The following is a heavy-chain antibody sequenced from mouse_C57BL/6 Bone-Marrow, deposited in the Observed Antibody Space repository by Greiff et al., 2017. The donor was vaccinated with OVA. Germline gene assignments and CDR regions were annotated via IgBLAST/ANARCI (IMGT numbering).Heavy chain of an antibody. V-gene: IGHV1-55*01. Sequence: VQLQQSGAELVKPGASVKMSCKASGYTFTSYWIPWVKQRPGQGLEWIGDIYPGSGSTNYNEKFKSKATLTVDTSSSTAYMQLSSLTSEDSEVYAGERRNNEDDVGLMDYWGQGTLVTVSA. D-gene: IGHD3-3*01. J-gene: IGHJ3*01. CDR3: ERRNNEDDVGLMDY. CDR2: IYPGSGST. CDR1: GYTFTSYW.